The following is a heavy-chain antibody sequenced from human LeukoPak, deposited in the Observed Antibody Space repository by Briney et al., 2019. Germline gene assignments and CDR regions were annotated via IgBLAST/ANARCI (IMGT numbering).Heavy chain of an antibody. D-gene: IGHD5-12*01. J-gene: IGHJ6*02. Sequence: PGGSLRLSCAASGFTFSSYAMHWVRQAPGKGLEWVAVISYDGSNKYHADSVKGRFTISRDNARNTVYLQINSLTAEDTAVYYCARGLRDRYGMDVWGQGTTVTVSS. CDR1: GFTFSSYA. CDR3: ARGLRDRYGMDV. CDR2: ISYDGSNK. V-gene: IGHV3-30-3*01.